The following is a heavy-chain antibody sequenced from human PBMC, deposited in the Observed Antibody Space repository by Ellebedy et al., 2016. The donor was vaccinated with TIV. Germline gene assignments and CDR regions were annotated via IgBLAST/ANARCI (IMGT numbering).Heavy chain of an antibody. Sequence: AASVKVSCKASGGTFSSYAISWVRQAPGQGLEWMGRIIPILGIANYAQKFQGRVTITADKSTSTAYMELSSLRSEDTAVYYCARDLKLRWHPQYYYGMDVWGQGTTVTVSS. V-gene: IGHV1-69*04. J-gene: IGHJ6*02. CDR1: GGTFSSYA. CDR2: IIPILGIA. D-gene: IGHD4-23*01. CDR3: ARDLKLRWHPQYYYGMDV.